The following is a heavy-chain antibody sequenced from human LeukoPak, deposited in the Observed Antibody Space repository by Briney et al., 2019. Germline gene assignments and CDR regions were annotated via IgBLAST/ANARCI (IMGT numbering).Heavy chain of an antibody. Sequence: GGSLRLSCAASGFTFSSYEMNWVRQAPGKGLEWVSYISSSGSTIYYADSVNGRFTISRDNAKNSLYLQMNSLRAEDTAVYYCARDQETTAYYYYGMDVWGQGTTVTVSS. D-gene: IGHD1-1*01. J-gene: IGHJ6*02. CDR2: ISSSGSTI. CDR1: GFTFSSYE. CDR3: ARDQETTAYYYYGMDV. V-gene: IGHV3-48*03.